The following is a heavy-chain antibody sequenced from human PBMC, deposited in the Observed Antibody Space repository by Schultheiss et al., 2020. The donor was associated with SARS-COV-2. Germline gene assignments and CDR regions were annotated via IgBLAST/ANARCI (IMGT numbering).Heavy chain of an antibody. J-gene: IGHJ6*03. CDR1: GGSISSYY. Sequence: SETLSLTCTVSGGSISSYYWSWIRQPPGKGLEWIGYIYYSGSTKYNPSLKSRVTISVDTSKNQFSLKLSSVTAADTAVYYCARVAYPYHYMDVWGKGTTVTVSS. CDR3: ARVAYPYHYMDV. D-gene: IGHD5-12*01. V-gene: IGHV4-59*08. CDR2: IYYSGST.